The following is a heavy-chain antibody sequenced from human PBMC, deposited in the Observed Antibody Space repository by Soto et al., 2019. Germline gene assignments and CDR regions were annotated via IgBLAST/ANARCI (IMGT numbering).Heavy chain of an antibody. CDR1: GFTFRTYT. Sequence: GGSLRLSCISSGFTFRTYTMNWVRQAPGKGLEWVSGIRGFSPYTFYAESVKGRFTISRDNAKNSLFLQMNSLRAEDTAVYYCARDRGYDAHDFYYNAMDVWGQGTTVTVSS. J-gene: IGHJ6*02. CDR3: ARDRGYDAHDFYYNAMDV. CDR2: IRGFSPYT. D-gene: IGHD2-15*01. V-gene: IGHV3-21*01.